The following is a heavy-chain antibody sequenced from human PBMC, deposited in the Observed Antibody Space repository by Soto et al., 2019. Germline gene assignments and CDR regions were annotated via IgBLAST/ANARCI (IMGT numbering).Heavy chain of an antibody. D-gene: IGHD3-22*01. Sequence: PGGSLRLSCAASGFTFSSYAMSWVRQAPGKGLEWVSAISGSGGSTYYADSVKGRFTISRDNSKNTLYLQMNSLRAEDTAVYYCAKDGPRTLPYYYDSSGRFDYWGQGTMVTVYS. V-gene: IGHV3-23*01. J-gene: IGHJ4*02. CDR1: GFTFSSYA. CDR2: ISGSGGST. CDR3: AKDGPRTLPYYYDSSGRFDY.